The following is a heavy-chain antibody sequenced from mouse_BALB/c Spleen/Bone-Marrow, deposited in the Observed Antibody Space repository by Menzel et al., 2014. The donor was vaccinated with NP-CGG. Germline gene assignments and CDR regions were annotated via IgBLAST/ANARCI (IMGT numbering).Heavy chain of an antibody. CDR1: GYTFTSYW. J-gene: IGHJ3*01. CDR2: TYPGDGDT. D-gene: IGHD2-1*01. Sequence: SGAELARPGASVKLSCKASGYTFTSYWMQRVKQRPGQGLEWIGTTYPGDGDTRYTQKFKGKATLTADKSSSTAYMQLSSLASEDSAVYYCARGGYGNYVFAYWGQGTLVTVSA. V-gene: IGHV1-87*01. CDR3: ARGGYGNYVFAY.